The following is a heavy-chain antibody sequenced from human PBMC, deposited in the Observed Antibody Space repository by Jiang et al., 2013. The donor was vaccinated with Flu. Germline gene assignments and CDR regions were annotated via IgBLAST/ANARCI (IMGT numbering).Heavy chain of an antibody. V-gene: IGHV3-72*01. D-gene: IGHD1-26*01. CDR2: SRNRANSHTT. CDR1: GFTFSDYY. Sequence: QLLESGGGLVQPGGSLRLSCAVSGFTFSDYYVDWVRQAPGKGLEWVGRSRNRANSHTTEYAASVKGRFTISRDDSKNLLFLQMNSLKTEDTAVYYCARATRGVVGFAPSYFDYWGQGTLVTVSS. J-gene: IGHJ4*02. CDR3: ARATRGVVGFAPSYFDY.